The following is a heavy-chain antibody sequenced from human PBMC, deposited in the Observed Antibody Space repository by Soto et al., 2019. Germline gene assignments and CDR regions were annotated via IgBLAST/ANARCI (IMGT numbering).Heavy chain of an antibody. D-gene: IGHD3-3*01. Sequence: PSETLSLTCTVSGGSISSYYWSWIRQPPGKGLEWWGYSIYTSGSTYYNPSLKSRVTISVDTSKNQFSLKLSSVTAADTAVYYCARKEGLGVVIMDYYYGMDVWGQGTTVTVSS. CDR1: GGSISSYY. CDR3: ARKEGLGVVIMDYYYGMDV. CDR2: SIYTSGST. J-gene: IGHJ6*02. V-gene: IGHV4-4*08.